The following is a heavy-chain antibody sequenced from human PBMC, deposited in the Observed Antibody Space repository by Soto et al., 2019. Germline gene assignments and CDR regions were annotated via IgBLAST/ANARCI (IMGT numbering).Heavy chain of an antibody. V-gene: IGHV3-33*01. D-gene: IGHD1-26*01. CDR3: PRDTYGGSRYYFDS. CDR2: IWYDGSNK. CDR1: GFSFSNYA. Sequence: GGSLRLSCAASGFSFSNYAMHWVRQAPGKGLEWVAVIWYDGSNKYYADSVKGRFTISKDNSQNTLYLQMNSLRAEDTAVYYCPRDTYGGSRYYFDSWGQGTLVTSPQ. J-gene: IGHJ4*02.